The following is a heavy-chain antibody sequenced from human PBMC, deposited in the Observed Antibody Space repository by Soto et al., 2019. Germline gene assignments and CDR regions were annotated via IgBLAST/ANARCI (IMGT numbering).Heavy chain of an antibody. CDR3: AGGMELLKPPPTLDY. CDR2: IIPIFGTA. Sequence: QVQLVQSGAGVKKPGSSVKVSCKASGGTFSSYAISWVRQAPGQGLEWMGGIIPIFGTANYAQKFQGRVTITAAESTSTADMELSSLRSEDTAVYYCAGGMELLKPPPTLDYWGQGTLVTVSS. V-gene: IGHV1-69*01. J-gene: IGHJ4*02. CDR1: GGTFSSYA. D-gene: IGHD1-26*01.